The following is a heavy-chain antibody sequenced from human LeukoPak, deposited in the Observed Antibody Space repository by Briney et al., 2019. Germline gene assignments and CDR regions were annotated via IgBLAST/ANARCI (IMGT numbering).Heavy chain of an antibody. J-gene: IGHJ4*02. CDR1: GFTFSRYW. CDR3: TKYPDNSGHSDY. CDR2: ISPDGSLI. D-gene: IGHD3-22*01. V-gene: IGHV3-7*01. Sequence: GGSLRLSCETSGFTFSRYWLEWVRQAPGKGLECVANISPDGSLINYVDAVRGRFTISRDNAKNSVYLQMSSLRAEDTAVYYCTKYPDNSGHSDYWGQGTLLTVSS.